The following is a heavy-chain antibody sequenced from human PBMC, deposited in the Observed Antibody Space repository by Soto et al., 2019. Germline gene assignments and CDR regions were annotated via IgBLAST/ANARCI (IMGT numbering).Heavy chain of an antibody. J-gene: IGHJ4*02. V-gene: IGHV3-53*01. D-gene: IGHD1-1*01. CDR1: GFSVSNMY. CDR2: FYKGGDT. CDR3: ARGDGYNSWEY. Sequence: EVQLVESGGGLIQPGGSLRLSCAASGFSVSNMYMSWVRQAPGKGLEWVSVFYKGGDTYYADSVRGRFTISRDNSKNTVNLQMNSLRAEDTATYFCARGDGYNSWEYWGQGTLVTVSS.